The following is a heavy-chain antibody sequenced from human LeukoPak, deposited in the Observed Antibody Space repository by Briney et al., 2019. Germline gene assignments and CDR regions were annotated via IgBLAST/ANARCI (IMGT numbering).Heavy chain of an antibody. CDR2: IGSAGYT. V-gene: IGHV3-13*01. D-gene: IGHD1-14*01. CDR3: VRQPDSARYGFDY. CDR1: GFTFDNDD. J-gene: IGHJ4*02. Sequence: GGSLRLSCEVSGFTFDNDDMHWVRQTTGKGLEWVSAIGSAGYTYYADSVRGRFTITRDNAKQSLYLQMNSLRVEDTAVYHCVRQPDSARYGFDYWGRGTQVTVSS.